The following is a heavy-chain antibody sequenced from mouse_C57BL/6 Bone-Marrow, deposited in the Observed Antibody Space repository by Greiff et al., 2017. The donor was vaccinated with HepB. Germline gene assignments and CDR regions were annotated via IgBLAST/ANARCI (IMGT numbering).Heavy chain of an antibody. V-gene: IGHV1-55*01. CDR3: ARDWDY. Sequence: VQLQQSGAELVKSGASVKMSCKASGYTFTSYWITWVTQRPGQGLEWIGDIYPGSGSTNYNEKFKSKATLTVDTSSSTAYMQLSSLTSEDSAVYYCARDWDYWGQGTTLTVSS. D-gene: IGHD4-1*01. J-gene: IGHJ2*01. CDR1: GYTFTSYW. CDR2: IYPGSGST.